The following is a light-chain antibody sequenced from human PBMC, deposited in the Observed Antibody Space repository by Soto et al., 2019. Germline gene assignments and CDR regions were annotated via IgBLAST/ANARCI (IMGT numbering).Light chain of an antibody. CDR1: SSDVGGYNY. Sequence: QSALTQPASVSGSPGQSITISCTGTSSDVGGYNYVSWYQQHPGKAPKLMIYDVSIRPSGVSNRFSGSKSGNTASLTISGLQAEDEADYYCSSYTSSSTYVFGAGTLLTVL. CDR2: DVS. J-gene: IGLJ7*01. CDR3: SSYTSSSTYV. V-gene: IGLV2-14*01.